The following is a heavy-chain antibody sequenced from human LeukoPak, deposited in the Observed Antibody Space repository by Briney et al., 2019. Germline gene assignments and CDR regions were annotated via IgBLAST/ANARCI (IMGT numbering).Heavy chain of an antibody. J-gene: IGHJ4*02. D-gene: IGHD3-10*01. CDR1: GFTFSNYS. V-gene: IGHV3-30-3*01. CDR2: IQYDGGNE. CDR3: ARGRGYYGSGIYY. Sequence: PGGSLRLSCAASGFTFSNYSIHWVRQAPGKGLVWVAVIQYDGGNEYYADSVKGRFTTSRDNSKNTLYLQMNSLRAEDTAVYYCARGRGYYGSGIYYWGQGTLVTVSS.